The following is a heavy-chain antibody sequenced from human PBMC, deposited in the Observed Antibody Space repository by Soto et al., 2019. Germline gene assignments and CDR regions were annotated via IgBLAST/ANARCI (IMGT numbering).Heavy chain of an antibody. CDR2: ITGTGSQI. V-gene: IGHV3-21*01. CDR1: GFTFSSYS. J-gene: IGHJ3*02. CDR3: PRDSYSDTSRYQSNNAFNI. Sequence: GGSLRLSCEASGFTFSSYSMNWVRQAPGKGLEWVSSITGTGSQIYYAESVKGRFTVSRDNAKNSLFLQMNSLRAEDTAVYYCPRDSYSDTSRYQSNNAFNIWGQGTMVTVSS. D-gene: IGHD3-22*01.